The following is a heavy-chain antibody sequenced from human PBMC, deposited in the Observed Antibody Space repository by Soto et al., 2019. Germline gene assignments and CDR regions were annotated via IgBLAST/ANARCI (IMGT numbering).Heavy chain of an antibody. Sequence: PGGSLRLSCAASGFTFSSYAMSWVRQAPGKGLEWVSAISGSGGSTYYADSVKGRFTISRDNSKNTLYLQMNSLRAEDTAVYYCAKGGIGYCTNGVCYSRGLKFDYWGQGTLVTVSS. CDR3: AKGGIGYCTNGVCYSRGLKFDY. D-gene: IGHD2-8*01. CDR2: ISGSGGST. V-gene: IGHV3-23*01. J-gene: IGHJ4*02. CDR1: GFTFSSYA.